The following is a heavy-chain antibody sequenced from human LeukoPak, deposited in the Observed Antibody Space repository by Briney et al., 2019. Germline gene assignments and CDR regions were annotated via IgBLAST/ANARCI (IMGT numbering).Heavy chain of an antibody. CDR2: IIPIFGTA. Sequence: GASVKVSCKASGGTFSSYAISWVRQAPGQGLEWMGGIIPIFGTANYAQKFQGRVTITADESTSTAYMELSSLRAEDTAVYYCARGVGATLYYFDYWGQGTLVTVSS. J-gene: IGHJ4*02. D-gene: IGHD1-26*01. V-gene: IGHV1-69*13. CDR3: ARGVGATLYYFDY. CDR1: GGTFSSYA.